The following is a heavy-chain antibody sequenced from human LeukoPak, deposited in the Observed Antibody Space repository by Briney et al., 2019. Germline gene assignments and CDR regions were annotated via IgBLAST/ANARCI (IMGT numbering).Heavy chain of an antibody. D-gene: IGHD2-15*01. Sequence: SQTLSLTCTVSGGSISSGGSYWSWIRQHPGKGLEWIGYIYYSGSTYYNPSLKSRVTISVDTSKNQFSLKLSSVTAADTAVYYCARAPLGYCSGGSCPDAFDIWGQGTMVTVSS. CDR1: GGSISSGGSY. V-gene: IGHV4-31*03. J-gene: IGHJ3*02. CDR2: IYYSGST. CDR3: ARAPLGYCSGGSCPDAFDI.